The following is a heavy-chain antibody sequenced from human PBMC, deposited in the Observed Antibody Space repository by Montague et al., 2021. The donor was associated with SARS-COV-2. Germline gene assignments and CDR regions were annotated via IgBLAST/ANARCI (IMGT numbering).Heavy chain of an antibody. J-gene: IGHJ3*02. V-gene: IGHV4-59*01. CDR3: ARGSGWMGNAFDI. CDR2: VYYSGST. CDR1: GGSISSYY. Sequence: SETLSLTCTVSGGSISSYYCSWIRLPPGQGLEWVGNVYYSGSTNXNPSLTSRVTISVDTSKNQFSLTLSSVSAADTAVYYCARGSGWMGNAFDIWGQGTMVTVAS. D-gene: IGHD6-19*01.